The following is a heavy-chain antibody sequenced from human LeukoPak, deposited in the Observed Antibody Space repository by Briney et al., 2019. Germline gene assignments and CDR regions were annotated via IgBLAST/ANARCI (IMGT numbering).Heavy chain of an antibody. CDR3: ARVRLQPGTRLLIPNYFDY. D-gene: IGHD3-16*01. V-gene: IGHV4-4*07. CDR1: GASISSYY. J-gene: IGHJ4*02. Sequence: SETLSLTCSVSGASISSYYWTWIRQPAGKGLEWIGRIYASGNTDYNPSLKSRVTMSVDTSKNQFSPKLSSVTAADTAIYYCARVRLQPGTRLLIPNYFDYWGRGTLVTVSS. CDR2: IYASGNT.